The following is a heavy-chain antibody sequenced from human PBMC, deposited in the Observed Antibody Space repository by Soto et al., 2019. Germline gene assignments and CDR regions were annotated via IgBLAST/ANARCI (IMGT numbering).Heavy chain of an antibody. CDR1: GFTFSSYA. V-gene: IGHV3-23*01. D-gene: IGHD6-19*01. CDR3: ATRAGAVARNYYSYGMDV. Sequence: GGSLRLSCAASGFTFSSYAMSWVRQAPGKGLEWVSAISGSGGSTYYADSVKGRSTISRDNSKNTLYLQMNSLRAEDTAVYYCATRAGAVARNYYSYGMDVWGQGTTVTVSS. J-gene: IGHJ6*02. CDR2: ISGSGGST.